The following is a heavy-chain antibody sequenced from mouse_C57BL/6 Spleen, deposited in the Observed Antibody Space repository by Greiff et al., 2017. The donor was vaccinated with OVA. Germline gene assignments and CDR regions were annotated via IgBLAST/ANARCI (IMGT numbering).Heavy chain of an antibody. V-gene: IGHV5-17*01. D-gene: IGHD1-1*01. J-gene: IGHJ4*01. Sequence: EVHLVESGGGLVKPGGSLKLSCAASGFTFSDYGMHWVRQAPEKGLEWVAYISSGSSTIYYADTVKGRFTISRDNAKNTLFLQMTSLRSEDTAMYYCARYYYGSSSYYYAMDYWGQGTSVTVSS. CDR1: GFTFSDYG. CDR2: ISSGSSTI. CDR3: ARYYYGSSSYYYAMDY.